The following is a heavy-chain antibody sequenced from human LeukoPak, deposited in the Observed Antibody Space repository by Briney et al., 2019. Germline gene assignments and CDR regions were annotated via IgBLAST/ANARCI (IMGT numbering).Heavy chain of an antibody. J-gene: IGHJ4*02. Sequence: GGSLRLSCAASGFTFSNYAMNWVRQAPGKGLEWVAVISYDGSNKYYADSVKGRFAISRDNSKNTLYLQMNSLRAEDTAVYYCARDRSPDYFGSGKSSPGYWGQGTLVTVSS. CDR1: GFTFSNYA. CDR3: ARDRSPDYFGSGKSSPGY. D-gene: IGHD3-10*01. CDR2: ISYDGSNK. V-gene: IGHV3-30*09.